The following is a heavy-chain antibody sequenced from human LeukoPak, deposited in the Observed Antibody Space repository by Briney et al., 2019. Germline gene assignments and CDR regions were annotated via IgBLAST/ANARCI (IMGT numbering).Heavy chain of an antibody. J-gene: IGHJ5*02. CDR3: ARDGGVDRLGVAVTDGFDP. V-gene: IGHV3-21*01. D-gene: IGHD6-19*01. Sequence: GGSLRLSCAASGFTFNTYSMNWVRQAPGKGLEWVSSIIYYADSVKGRFTISRGNAKNELYLQMNSLRAEDTAVYYCARDGGVDRLGVAVTDGFDPWGQGTLVSVSS. CDR1: GFTFNTYS. CDR2: II.